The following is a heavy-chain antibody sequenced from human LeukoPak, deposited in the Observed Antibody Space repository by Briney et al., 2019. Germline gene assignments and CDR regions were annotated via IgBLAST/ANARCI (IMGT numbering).Heavy chain of an antibody. J-gene: IGHJ4*02. Sequence: GGSLRLSCAASGFTFSDYYMSWIRQAPGKGLEWVSYISSSSSYTNYADSVKGRFTISRDNAKNSLYLQMNSLRAEDTAVYYCARAEYYYDSSGYSPTDYWGQGTLVTVPS. CDR3: ARAEYYYDSSGYSPTDY. V-gene: IGHV3-11*06. D-gene: IGHD3-22*01. CDR2: ISSSSSYT. CDR1: GFTFSDYY.